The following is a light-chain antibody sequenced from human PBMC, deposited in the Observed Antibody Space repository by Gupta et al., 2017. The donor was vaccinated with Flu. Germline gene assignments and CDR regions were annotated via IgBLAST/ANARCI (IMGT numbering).Light chain of an antibody. V-gene: IGKV1-39*01. CDR2: HAS. Sequence: DIQLTQSPSSLSAGVGDRATITCRATQNIDESLNWYQQRPGQSPTPLIYHASTLGSGVPSRFSGSGSGTDFTLSIDILQPEDFATYHCQQTYISPFTFGQGTRLDI. CDR1: QNIDES. CDR3: QQTYISPFT. J-gene: IGKJ5*01.